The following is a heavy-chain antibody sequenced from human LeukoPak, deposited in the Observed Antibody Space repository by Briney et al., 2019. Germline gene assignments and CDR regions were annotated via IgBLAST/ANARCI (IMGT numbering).Heavy chain of an antibody. J-gene: IGHJ4*02. CDR1: GFTVSSSY. CDR2: ISSGGNA. D-gene: IGHD1-26*01. V-gene: IGHV3-53*01. CDR3: LGKRY. Sequence: GGSLRLSCTVAGFTVSSSYMTWVRQAPEKGLEWVSGISSGGNAYYADSVSGRFTISRDNSKNTVSLQMNSLRADDTAVYYCLGKRYWGQGTLVTVSS.